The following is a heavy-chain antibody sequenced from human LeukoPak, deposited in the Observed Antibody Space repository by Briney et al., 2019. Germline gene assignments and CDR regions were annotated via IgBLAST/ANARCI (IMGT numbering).Heavy chain of an antibody. J-gene: IGHJ2*01. D-gene: IGHD3-22*01. CDR1: GGSISSSSYY. CDR3: ARGLSMIVVVVHDWYFDL. V-gene: IGHV4-39*01. CDR2: IYYSRST. Sequence: SETLSLTCTVSGGSISSSSYYWGWIRQPPGKGLEWIGNIYYSRSTHYSPSLKSRVTISVDTSKNQFSLKLSSVTAADTAVYYCARGLSMIVVVVHDWYFDLWGRGTLVTVSS.